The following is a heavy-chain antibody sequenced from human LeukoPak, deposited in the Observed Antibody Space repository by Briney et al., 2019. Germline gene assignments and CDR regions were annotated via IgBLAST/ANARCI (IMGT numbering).Heavy chain of an antibody. CDR1: GFTFSSFS. CDR2: ISYDGSNT. CDR3: ARDHHRRLYDSQARDTFDI. Sequence: GGSLRLSCAASGFTFSSFSIHWVRQPPGKGLEWVALISYDGSNTYYADSVEGRFTISRDNAKNSLYLQMNSLRAEDTAVYYCARDHHRRLYDSQARDTFDIWGQGTMVTVSS. D-gene: IGHD3-22*01. J-gene: IGHJ3*02. V-gene: IGHV3-30*04.